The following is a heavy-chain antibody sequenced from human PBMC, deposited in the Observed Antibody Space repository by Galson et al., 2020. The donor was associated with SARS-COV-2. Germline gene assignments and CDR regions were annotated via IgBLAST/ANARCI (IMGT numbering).Heavy chain of an antibody. CDR1: GGSFSGYY. Sequence: SETLSLTCAVYGGSFSGYYWSWIRQPPGKGLEWIGEINHSGSTNYNPTPKSRVTISVDTSKDQFSLKLSSVTAADTAVYYCARGEYSSGWYGIKDYFDYWGQGTLVTVSS. J-gene: IGHJ4*02. CDR2: INHSGST. V-gene: IGHV4-34*01. D-gene: IGHD6-19*01. CDR3: ARGEYSSGWYGIKDYFDY.